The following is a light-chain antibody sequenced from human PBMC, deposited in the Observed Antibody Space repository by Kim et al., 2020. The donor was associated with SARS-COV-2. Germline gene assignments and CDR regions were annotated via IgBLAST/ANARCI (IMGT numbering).Light chain of an antibody. Sequence: DIQMTQSPSTLSASVGDRVTITCRASQSFNTWLAWYQQKPGKAPKLLIYRASSLESGVPSRFSGSASGTEFTLTISSLQPDDFATYYCQQSHSTPLLTFGGGTKVDIK. CDR2: RAS. CDR1: QSFNTW. J-gene: IGKJ4*01. V-gene: IGKV1-5*03. CDR3: QQSHSTPLLT.